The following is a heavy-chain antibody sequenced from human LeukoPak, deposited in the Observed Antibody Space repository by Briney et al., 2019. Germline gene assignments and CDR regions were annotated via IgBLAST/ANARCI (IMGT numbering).Heavy chain of an antibody. Sequence: GGSLRLSCAASGFTFSTYSMIWVRQAPGKGLEWVSSISSSSTYIFYADSVKGRFTFSRDNAKNSLYLQMNSLRAEDTAVYYCARVVRYSSGWEYYFDYWGQGTLVTVSS. CDR3: ARVVRYSSGWEYYFDY. J-gene: IGHJ4*02. CDR2: ISSSSTYI. CDR1: GFTFSTYS. V-gene: IGHV3-21*01. D-gene: IGHD6-19*01.